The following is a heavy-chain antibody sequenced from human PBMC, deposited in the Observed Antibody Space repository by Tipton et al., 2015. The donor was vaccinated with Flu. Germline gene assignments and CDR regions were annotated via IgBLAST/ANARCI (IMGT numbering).Heavy chain of an antibody. Sequence: SLRLSCAASGFSVSHNYMGWVRQAPGKGLQWVSLIYQNGDTFYADFVRGRFTISRDNSKNTLYLQINSLRAEDTALYYCAGGYGAAFDVWGRGTLATVSS. CDR3: AGGYGAAFDV. V-gene: IGHV3-53*01. D-gene: IGHD5-18*01. CDR2: IYQNGDT. CDR1: GFSVSHNY. J-gene: IGHJ3*01.